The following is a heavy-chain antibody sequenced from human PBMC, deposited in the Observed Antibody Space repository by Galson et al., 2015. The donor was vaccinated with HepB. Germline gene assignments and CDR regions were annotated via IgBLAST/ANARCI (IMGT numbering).Heavy chain of an antibody. CDR1: GYTFPNYY. D-gene: IGHD6-19*01. CDR2: INPSGGDT. J-gene: IGHJ4*02. CDR3: ARVLLGVAVPYYFDS. V-gene: IGHV1-46*01. Sequence: SVKVSCKASGYTFPNYYIHWVRQAPGQGPQWMGVINPSGGDTNHAQQFQGRVTMTRDTSTNTVYLELSSLKSEDTAVYYCARVLLGVAVPYYFDSWGQGTLVAVSS.